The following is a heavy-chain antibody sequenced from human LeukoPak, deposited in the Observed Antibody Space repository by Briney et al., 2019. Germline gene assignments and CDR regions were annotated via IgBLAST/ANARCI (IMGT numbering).Heavy chain of an antibody. CDR1: GYTFTSYG. V-gene: IGHV5-51*01. CDR3: ATSESQTRFDY. J-gene: IGHJ4*02. Sequence: KVSCKASGYTFTSYGISWVRQMPGKGLEWIGIIFPGDSDTTYSPPLQGQVTISADTSINTAYLQWSSLRASDTAMYYCATSESQTRFDYWGQGTPVTVSS. CDR2: IFPGDSDT. D-gene: IGHD1/OR15-1a*01.